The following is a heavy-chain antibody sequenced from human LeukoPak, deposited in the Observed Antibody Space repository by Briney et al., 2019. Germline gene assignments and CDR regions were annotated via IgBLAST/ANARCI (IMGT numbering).Heavy chain of an antibody. CDR2: IKADGSDK. CDR1: GFTFTDYL. Sequence: GGFLRLSCAASGFTFTDYLMTWVRQAPGKGLERVADIKADGSDKYYVDSVKGRFTILRDNAKNSLYLQMNSLRAEDTAVYYCARDHLYYDISGPRFDCWGQGTRVTVSS. CDR3: ARDHLYYDISGPRFDC. V-gene: IGHV3-7*01. D-gene: IGHD3-9*01. J-gene: IGHJ4*02.